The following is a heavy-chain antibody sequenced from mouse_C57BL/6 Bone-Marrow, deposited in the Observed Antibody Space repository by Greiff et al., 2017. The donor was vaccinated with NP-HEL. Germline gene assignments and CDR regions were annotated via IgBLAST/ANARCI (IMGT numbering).Heavy chain of an antibody. CDR3: ARIYYGKGWYFDV. CDR1: GYTFTSYD. V-gene: IGHV1-85*01. CDR2: IYPRDGST. J-gene: IGHJ1*03. D-gene: IGHD2-1*01. Sequence: VQLQQSGPELVKPGASVKLSCKASGYTFTSYDINWVKQRPGQGLEWIGWIYPRDGSTKYNEKFKGKATLTVDTSSSTAYMELHSLTSEDSAVYFCARIYYGKGWYFDVWGTGTTVTVSS.